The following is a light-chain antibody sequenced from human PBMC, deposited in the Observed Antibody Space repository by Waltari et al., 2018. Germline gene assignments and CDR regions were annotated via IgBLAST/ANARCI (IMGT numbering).Light chain of an antibody. J-gene: IGKJ5*01. V-gene: IGKV4-1*01. CDR2: WAS. CDR3: QQFYSVPVT. CDR1: PSLLSSATNKDH. Sequence: DIVMTQSPDSLAVSLGERATINCKSSPSLLSSATNKDHLAWYQQKPGQPPKLRIYWASTRKPVVPDRFSGSGSGTDFTLAISNLQAEDVAVYYCQQFYSVPVTFGQGTRLEIK.